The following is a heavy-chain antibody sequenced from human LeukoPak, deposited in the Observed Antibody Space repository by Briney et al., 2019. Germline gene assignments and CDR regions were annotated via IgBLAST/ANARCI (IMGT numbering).Heavy chain of an antibody. D-gene: IGHD3-10*01. CDR3: AHRRFGHTRSDAFDI. CDR1: GFSLSTSGVG. J-gene: IGHJ3*02. CDR2: IYWNDDK. V-gene: IGHV2-5*01. Sequence: SGPTLVNPTQTLTLTCTFSGFSLSTSGVGVGWSRQPPVKALEWLALIYWNDDKRYSPSLKSRLTITKDTSKNQVVLTMTNMDPVDTATYYCAHRRFGHTRSDAFDIWGQGTMVTVSS.